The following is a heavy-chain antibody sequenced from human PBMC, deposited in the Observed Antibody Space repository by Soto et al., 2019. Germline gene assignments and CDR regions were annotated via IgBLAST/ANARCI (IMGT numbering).Heavy chain of an antibody. CDR3: ARGPINYYDSSGYYYAPFDY. J-gene: IGHJ4*02. V-gene: IGHV3-30*03. D-gene: IGHD3-22*01. CDR1: GFTFSSYG. CDR2: ISYDGSNK. Sequence: GGSLRLSCAASGFTFSSYGMHWVRQAPGKGLEWVAVISYDGSNKYYADSVKGRFTISRDNSKNTLYLQMNSLRAEDTAVYYCARGPINYYDSSGYYYAPFDYWGQGTLVTVSS.